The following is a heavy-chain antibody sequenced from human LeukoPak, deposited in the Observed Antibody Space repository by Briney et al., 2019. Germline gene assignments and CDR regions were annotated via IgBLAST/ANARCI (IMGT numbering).Heavy chain of an antibody. CDR3: AKGGYSLGSWFDP. V-gene: IGHV3-21*04. Sequence: GGSLRLSCAASGFTFSDYSMNWVRQAPGKGLEWVSSISDDSNYIYYADSVKGRFTISRDNAKNSLYLQMNSLRAEDTALYYCAKGGYSLGSWFDPWGQGTLVTVSS. D-gene: IGHD5-18*01. CDR1: GFTFSDYS. J-gene: IGHJ5*02. CDR2: ISDDSNYI.